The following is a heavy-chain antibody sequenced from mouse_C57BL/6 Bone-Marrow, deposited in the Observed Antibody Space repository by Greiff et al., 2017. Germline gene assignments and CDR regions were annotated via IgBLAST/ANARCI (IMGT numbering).Heavy chain of an antibody. CDR3: AREVAGRGYYGY. CDR2: IDPSDSYT. J-gene: IGHJ2*01. CDR1: GYTFTSYW. Sequence: QVQLQQPGAELVKPGASVKLSCKASGYTFTSYWMQWVKQRPGQGLEWIGEIDPSDSYTNYNQKFKGKASLTVDTSSSTAYMQRSSLTSEDSAVYYCAREVAGRGYYGYWGQGTTLTVSS. D-gene: IGHD1-1*01. V-gene: IGHV1-50*01.